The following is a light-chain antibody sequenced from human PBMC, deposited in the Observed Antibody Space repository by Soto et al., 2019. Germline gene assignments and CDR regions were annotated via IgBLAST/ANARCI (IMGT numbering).Light chain of an antibody. CDR2: SNN. CDR3: AAWDDSLGGLVV. J-gene: IGLJ2*01. CDR1: SSNIGSNY. Sequence: QSVLTQPPSASGTPGQRVTISCSGSSSNIGSNYVYWYQQLPGTAPKLLIYSNNQRPSGVPDRFSGSKSGTSASLAISGLGSEDEADYYGAAWDDSLGGLVVFGGGTKRPAL. V-gene: IGLV1-47*02.